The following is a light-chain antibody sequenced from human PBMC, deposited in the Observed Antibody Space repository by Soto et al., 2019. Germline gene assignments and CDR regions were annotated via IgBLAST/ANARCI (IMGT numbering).Light chain of an antibody. Sequence: EIVLTHSPGALSLSPGERATLSCRASQRVSSRLAWYQQKPGQAPRLLIYAASRRATGIPDRFSGSGSGTAFTLTISRLEPEDFAVYYCQQYGSSPWTFGQGTKVDIK. J-gene: IGKJ1*01. CDR2: AAS. V-gene: IGKV3-20*01. CDR3: QQYGSSPWT. CDR1: QRVSSR.